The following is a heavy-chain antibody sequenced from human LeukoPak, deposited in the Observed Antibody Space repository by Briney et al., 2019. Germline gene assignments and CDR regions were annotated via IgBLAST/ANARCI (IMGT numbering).Heavy chain of an antibody. CDR2: INHSGST. CDR1: GGSFSGYY. J-gene: IGHJ4*02. D-gene: IGHD3-16*02. Sequence: SETLSLTCAVYGGSFSGYYWSWIRQPPGKGLEWIGEINHSGSTNYNTSLKSRVTISVDTSKNQFSLKLSSVTAADTAVYYCARRSMITFGGVIYDYWGQGTLVTVSS. CDR3: ARRSMITFGGVIYDY. V-gene: IGHV4-34*01.